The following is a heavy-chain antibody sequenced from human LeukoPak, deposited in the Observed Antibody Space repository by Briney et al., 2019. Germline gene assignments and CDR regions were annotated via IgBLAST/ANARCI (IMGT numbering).Heavy chain of an antibody. J-gene: IGHJ3*02. CDR2: IKQDGSEK. V-gene: IGHV3-7*01. CDR3: AREGYYDSSGRPWDAFDI. D-gene: IGHD3-22*01. Sequence: GGSLRLSCAASGFTFSSYAMSWVRQAPGKGLEWVANIKQDGSEKYYVDSVKGRFTISRDNAKNSLYLQMNSLRAEDTAVYYCAREGYYDSSGRPWDAFDIWGQGTMVTVSS. CDR1: GFTFSSYA.